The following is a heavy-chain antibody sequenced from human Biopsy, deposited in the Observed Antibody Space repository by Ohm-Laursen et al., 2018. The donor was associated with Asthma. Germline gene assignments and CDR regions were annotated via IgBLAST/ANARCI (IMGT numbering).Heavy chain of an antibody. CDR2: IYYSGTT. D-gene: IGHD6-13*01. V-gene: IGHV4-39*01. CDR1: SGSGGYMRSGNYY. J-gene: IGHJ6*02. CDR3: VRGSSSWHHGPFHYYYGLDV. Sequence: PSETLSLTCSLSSGSGGYMRSGNYYWGWIRQPPGKGLEWIGSIYYSGTTYYNPSLESRFTLSSDTSKNQFSLNLPSVTAADTAVYYCVRGSSSWHHGPFHYYYGLDVWGQGTTATVSS.